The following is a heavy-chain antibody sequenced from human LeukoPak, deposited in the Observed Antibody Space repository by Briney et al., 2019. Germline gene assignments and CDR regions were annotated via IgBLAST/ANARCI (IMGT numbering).Heavy chain of an antibody. Sequence: PRGSLRLSCAASGFTFSSYWMTWVRQAPGKGLEWVANINKDGSVQYYVDSVKGRFTISRDNAKNSVYLQMNSLRAEDTAIYNCARIGYSSSSLDLWGRGTLVTVSS. D-gene: IGHD6-6*01. J-gene: IGHJ4*02. CDR2: INKDGSVQ. V-gene: IGHV3-7*03. CDR1: GFTFSSYW. CDR3: ARIGYSSSSLDL.